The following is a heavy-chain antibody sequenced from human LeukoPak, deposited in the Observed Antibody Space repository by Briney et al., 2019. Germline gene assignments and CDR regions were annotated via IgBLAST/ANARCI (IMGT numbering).Heavy chain of an antibody. CDR3: AKGGDYYGSGSYYRDGRLLVA. CDR1: GFTFSSYP. D-gene: IGHD3-10*01. CDR2: ISGSGGST. V-gene: IGHV3-23*01. Sequence: PGGSLRLSCAASGFTFSSYPMNWVRQAPGKGLELVSAISGSGGSTYYADSVKGRFTISIDNSKNTLYLQMNNLRAKDTAVYYCAKGGDYYGSGSYYRDGRLLVAWGQGTLVTVSS. J-gene: IGHJ4*02.